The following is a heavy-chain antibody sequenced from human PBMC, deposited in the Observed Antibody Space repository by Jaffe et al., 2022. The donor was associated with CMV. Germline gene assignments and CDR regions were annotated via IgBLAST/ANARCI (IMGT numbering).Heavy chain of an antibody. J-gene: IGHJ3*02. CDR2: ISSSGSTI. D-gene: IGHD3-3*01. CDR1: GFTFSSYE. V-gene: IGHV3-48*03. Sequence: EVQLVESGGGLVQPGGSLRLSCAASGFTFSSYEMNWVRQAPGKGLEWVSYISSSGSTIYYADSVKGRFTISRDNAKNSLYLQMNSLRAEDTAVYYCAREMRYDFWSGYYTTDAFDIWGQGTMVTVSS. CDR3: AREMRYDFWSGYYTTDAFDI.